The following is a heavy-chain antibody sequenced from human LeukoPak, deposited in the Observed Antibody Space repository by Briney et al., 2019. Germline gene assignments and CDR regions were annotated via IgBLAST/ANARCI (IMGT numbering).Heavy chain of an antibody. Sequence: SETLSLTCAVYGGSFSGYYWSWIRQPPGKGLEWIWEINHSGSTNYNPSLKSRVTISVDTSKNQFSLKLSSVTAADTAVYYCAREMVATTYYFDYWGQGTLVTVSS. CDR1: GGSFSGYY. D-gene: IGHD5-12*01. V-gene: IGHV4-34*01. J-gene: IGHJ4*02. CDR2: INHSGST. CDR3: AREMVATTYYFDY.